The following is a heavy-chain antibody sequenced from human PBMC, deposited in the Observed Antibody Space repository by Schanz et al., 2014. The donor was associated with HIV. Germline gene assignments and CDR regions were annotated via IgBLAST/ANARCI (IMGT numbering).Heavy chain of an antibody. D-gene: IGHD6-13*01. CDR3: AKDAYSSTWYLGENWFDP. V-gene: IGHV3-21*02. J-gene: IGHJ5*02. Sequence: VPLVESGGGVVQPGRSLRLSCAASGFSFSSFGFHWVRQSQGKGLEWVSSISSSSSYIYYADSVKGRFTISRDNANNSLYLQMRSLRPEDTAVYYCAKDAYSSTWYLGENWFDPWGQGTLVTVSS. CDR2: ISSSSSYI. CDR1: GFSFSSFG.